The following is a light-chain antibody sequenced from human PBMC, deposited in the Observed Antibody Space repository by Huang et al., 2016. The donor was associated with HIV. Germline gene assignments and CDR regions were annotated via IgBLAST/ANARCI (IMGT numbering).Light chain of an antibody. CDR3: HQRAGWPL. V-gene: IGKV3-11*01. Sequence: EVVLTQSPATLSLSPGERATLSCRASQTISSYLAWYQHKPGQPPRLLIYDTSERATGSRARFSGSGSGTEFTLTISSLEPEDFAVYYCHQRAGWPLFGGGTKVEIK. CDR1: QTISSY. CDR2: DTS. J-gene: IGKJ4*02.